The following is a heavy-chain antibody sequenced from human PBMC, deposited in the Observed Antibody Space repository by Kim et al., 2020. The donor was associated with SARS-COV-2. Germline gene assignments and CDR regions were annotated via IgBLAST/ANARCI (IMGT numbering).Heavy chain of an antibody. D-gene: IGHD4-17*01. CDR3: ASPYGDYDYYYYGMDV. J-gene: IGHJ6*02. Sequence: SVKGRFTITRDNAKNSLYLQMNSRRAEDTAVYYCASPYGDYDYYYYGMDVWGQGTTVTVSS. V-gene: IGHV3-11*04.